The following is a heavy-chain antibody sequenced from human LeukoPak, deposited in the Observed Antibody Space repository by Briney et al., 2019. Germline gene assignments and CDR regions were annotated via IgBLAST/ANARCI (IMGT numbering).Heavy chain of an antibody. CDR3: ARVWTYYDAFDI. CDR1: GYSISSGYY. J-gene: IGHJ3*02. D-gene: IGHD1-26*01. Sequence: KPSETLSLTCTGSGYSISSGYYWGWIRQPPGKGLEWIGSIYHSGSTYYNPSLKSRVTISVDASKNQFSLKLSSVTAADTAVYYCARVWTYYDAFDIWGQGTMVTVSS. V-gene: IGHV4-38-2*02. CDR2: IYHSGST.